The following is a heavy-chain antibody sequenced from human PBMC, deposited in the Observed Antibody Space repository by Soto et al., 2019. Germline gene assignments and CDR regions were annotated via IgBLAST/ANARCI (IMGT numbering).Heavy chain of an antibody. CDR3: ARRSDLYAAAAKRGFDY. CDR2: IYPGDSDT. Sequence: PGESLKISCKGSGYSFTSYWIGWARQMPGKGLEWMGIIYPGDSDTRYSPSFQGQVTISADKSISTAYLQWSSLKASDTAMYYCARRSDLYAAAAKRGFDYWGQGTLVTVSS. V-gene: IGHV5-51*01. D-gene: IGHD6-13*01. CDR1: GYSFTSYW. J-gene: IGHJ4*02.